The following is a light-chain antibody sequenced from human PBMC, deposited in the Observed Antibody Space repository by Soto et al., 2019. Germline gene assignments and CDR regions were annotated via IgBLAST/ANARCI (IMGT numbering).Light chain of an antibody. J-gene: IGKJ2*01. Sequence: DVVMTQSPLSLPVTLGQPASISCRSSQSLVYSDGNTYLNWFQQRPGQSPRRLIYKVSNRDSGVGDRISGSWSGTDFTPQISRVEAEDVGVYYCMQGTHWPYTFGQGTKVDIK. CDR3: MQGTHWPYT. V-gene: IGKV2-30*01. CDR1: QSLVYSDGNTY. CDR2: KVS.